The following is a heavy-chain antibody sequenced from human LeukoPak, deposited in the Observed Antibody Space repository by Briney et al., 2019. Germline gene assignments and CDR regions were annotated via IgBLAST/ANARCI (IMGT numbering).Heavy chain of an antibody. CDR3: ARDRSAAGMSDYYGMDV. D-gene: IGHD6-13*01. CDR2: TFYRSKWYH. V-gene: IGHV6-1*01. Sequence: SQTLSLTCAISGDSVSANNAAWTWIRLSPSRGLEWLGRTFYRSKWYHDYGVSVKSRVTINPDTSKNQFSLQMKSVTPDDTAVYYCARDRSAAGMSDYYGMDVWGQGTTVTVSS. J-gene: IGHJ6*02. CDR1: GDSVSANNAA.